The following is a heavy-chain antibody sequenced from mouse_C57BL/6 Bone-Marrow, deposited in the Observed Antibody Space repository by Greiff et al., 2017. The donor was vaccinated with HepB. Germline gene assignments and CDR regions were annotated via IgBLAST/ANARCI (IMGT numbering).Heavy chain of an antibody. D-gene: IGHD2-5*01. Sequence: QVHVKQPGAELVKPGASVKMSCKASGYTFTSYWITWVKQRPGQGLEWIGDIYPGSGSTNYNEKFKSKATLTVDTSSSTAYMQLSSLTSEDSAVYYCARHYSNRYAMDYWGQGTSVTVSS. J-gene: IGHJ4*01. CDR3: ARHYSNRYAMDY. CDR1: GYTFTSYW. V-gene: IGHV1-55*01. CDR2: IYPGSGST.